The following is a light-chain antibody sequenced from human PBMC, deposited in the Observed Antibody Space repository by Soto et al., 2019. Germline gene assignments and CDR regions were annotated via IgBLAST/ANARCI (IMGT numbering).Light chain of an antibody. CDR1: QSINSRY. Sequence: EIVLTQSPGTLSLSPGERATLSCRASQSINSRYLAWYQQKPGQAPRLLIYDASSRATGIPDRFSGSGSGRAFTFTTSSLEPEAFAVHYCQQFGSSPGFTFGPGTKVDIK. CDR2: DAS. CDR3: QQFGSSPGFT. J-gene: IGKJ3*01. V-gene: IGKV3-20*01.